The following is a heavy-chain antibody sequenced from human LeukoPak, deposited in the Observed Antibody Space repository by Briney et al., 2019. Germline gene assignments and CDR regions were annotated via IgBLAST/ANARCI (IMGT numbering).Heavy chain of an antibody. V-gene: IGHV4-34*01. Sequence: SETLSLTCAVYGGSFSGYYWSWIRQPPGKGLEWIGEINHSGSTNYNPSLKSRVTISVDTSKNQFSLKLSPVTAADTAVYYCARVRGGRYYYDSSGYLSFDYWGQGTLVTVSS. CDR2: INHSGST. D-gene: IGHD3-22*01. CDR1: GGSFSGYY. CDR3: ARVRGGRYYYDSSGYLSFDY. J-gene: IGHJ4*02.